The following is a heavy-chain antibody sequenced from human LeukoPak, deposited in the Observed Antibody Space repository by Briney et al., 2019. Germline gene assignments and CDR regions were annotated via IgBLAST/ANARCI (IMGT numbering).Heavy chain of an antibody. V-gene: IGHV1-18*01. J-gene: IGHJ4*02. CDR1: GYTFTSYG. CDR2: ISAYNGNT. CDR3: ARVRAYDTRDFDY. D-gene: IGHD3-22*01. Sequence: GASVKVSCKASGYTFTSYGISWVRQAPGQGLEWMGWISAYNGNTNYAQKLQGRVTMTTDTSTSTAYVELRSLRSDDTAVYYCARVRAYDTRDFDYWGQGTLVTVSS.